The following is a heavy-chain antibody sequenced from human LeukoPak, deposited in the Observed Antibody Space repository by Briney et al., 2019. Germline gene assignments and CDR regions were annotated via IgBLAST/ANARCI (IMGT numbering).Heavy chain of an antibody. J-gene: IGHJ4*02. CDR3: ARYSSSWYIDY. Sequence: ASVKVSCKASGYTFTSYGISWVRQAPGQGLEWMGWISAYNGNTNYAQKLRGRVTMTTDTSTSTTYMELRSLRSDDTAVYYCARYSSSWYIDYWGQGTLVTVSS. V-gene: IGHV1-18*01. CDR1: GYTFTSYG. CDR2: ISAYNGNT. D-gene: IGHD6-13*01.